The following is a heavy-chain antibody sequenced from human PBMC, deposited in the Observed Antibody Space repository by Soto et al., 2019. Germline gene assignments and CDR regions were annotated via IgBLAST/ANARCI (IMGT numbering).Heavy chain of an antibody. CDR1: GFTFSSYA. V-gene: IGHV3-23*01. D-gene: IGHD2-15*01. CDR3: AKSPRACSGGSCYYHYGMDV. CDR2: ISGSGGGT. Sequence: PGGSLRLSCAASGFTFSSYAMSWVRQAPGKGLEWVSAISGSGGGTYYADSVKGRFTISRDNSKNTLYLQMNSLRAEDTAVYYCAKSPRACSGGSCYYHYGMDVWGQGTTVTVSS. J-gene: IGHJ6*02.